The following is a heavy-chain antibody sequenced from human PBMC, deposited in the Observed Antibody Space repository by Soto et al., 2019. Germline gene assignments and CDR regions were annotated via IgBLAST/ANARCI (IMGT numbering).Heavy chain of an antibody. Sequence: ASVKVPCKASGDTFSSYAISWVRQAPGQGLEWMGGIIPIFGTANYAQKFQGRVTITADESTSTAYMELSSLRSDDTAVYYCARDVESTIFGVGTSPCWFDPWGQGTMVTVSS. CDR1: GDTFSSYA. D-gene: IGHD3-3*01. V-gene: IGHV1-69*13. J-gene: IGHJ5*02. CDR3: ARDVESTIFGVGTSPCWFDP. CDR2: IIPIFGTA.